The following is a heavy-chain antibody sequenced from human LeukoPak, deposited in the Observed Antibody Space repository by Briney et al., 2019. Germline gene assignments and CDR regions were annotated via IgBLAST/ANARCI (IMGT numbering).Heavy chain of an antibody. Sequence: GGSLRLSCAASGFTFSRYQMSWGRQAPGKGLEWVAKVKQDGNEKYYVDSVEGRFTISRDNAKNSVYLQMNSLRAEDTAVYYCARPPEMYYYDSGSYYPDYWGQGTLVTVSS. CDR2: VKQDGNEK. CDR3: ARPPEMYYYDSGSYYPDY. J-gene: IGHJ4*02. D-gene: IGHD3-10*01. CDR1: GFTFSRYQ. V-gene: IGHV3-7*01.